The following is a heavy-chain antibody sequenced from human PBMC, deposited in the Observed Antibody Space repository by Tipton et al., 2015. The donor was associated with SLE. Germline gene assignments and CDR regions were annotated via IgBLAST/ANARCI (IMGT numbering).Heavy chain of an antibody. J-gene: IGHJ6*03. CDR2: INSDGSST. CDR3: AGGLVHYYYYMDV. CDR1: GFTFSSYW. D-gene: IGHD6-6*01. V-gene: IGHV3-74*01. Sequence: SLRLSCAASGFTFSSYWMHWVRQAPGKGLVWVSRINSDGSSTSYADSVKGRFTISRDNAKNTLYLQMNSLRAEDTAMYYCAGGLVHYYYYMDVWGKGTTVTVSS.